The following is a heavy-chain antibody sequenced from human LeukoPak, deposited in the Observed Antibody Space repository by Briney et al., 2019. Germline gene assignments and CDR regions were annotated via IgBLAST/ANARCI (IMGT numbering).Heavy chain of an antibody. CDR1: GGSIRSGDYY. J-gene: IGHJ4*02. CDR2: IYYSGST. D-gene: IGHD2-15*01. V-gene: IGHV4-30-4*01. Sequence: PSQTLSLTCTVSGGSIRSGDYYWSWIRQPPGKGLEWIGYIYYSGSTYQNPSFKSRVTILVDTSKNQYSLKLSSVTAADTAVYYCVRRYCSGGRCYLDYWGQGTLVTVSS. CDR3: VRRYCSGGRCYLDY.